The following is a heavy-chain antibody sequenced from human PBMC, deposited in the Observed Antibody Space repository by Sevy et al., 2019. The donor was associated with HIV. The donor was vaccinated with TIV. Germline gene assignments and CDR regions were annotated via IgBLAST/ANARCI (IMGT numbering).Heavy chain of an antibody. V-gene: IGHV4-31*03. CDR3: ARGYPDYSSSWYYYYYMDV. CDR1: GGSISSGGYY. J-gene: IGHJ6*03. Sequence: SETLSLTCTVSGGSISSGGYYWSWIRQHPGKGLEWIGYIYYSGSTYYNPSLKSRVTISVDTSKNQFSLKLSSVTAADTAVYYCARGYPDYSSSWYYYYYMDVWGKGTTVTVSS. CDR2: IYYSGST. D-gene: IGHD6-13*01.